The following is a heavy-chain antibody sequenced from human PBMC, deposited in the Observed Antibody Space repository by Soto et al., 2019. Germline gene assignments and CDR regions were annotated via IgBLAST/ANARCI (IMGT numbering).Heavy chain of an antibody. V-gene: IGHV4-30-2*01. D-gene: IGHD5-18*01. Sequence: PSETLSLTCAVSGGSISSGGYSWSWIRQPPGKGLEWIGYIFHSGSIYYNPSLKSRVTITVDTSKNQFSLKLSSVTAADTAVYYCARGGYSSKYYFYYGMDVWGQGTTVTVSS. CDR1: GGSISSGGYS. CDR3: ARGGYSSKYYFYYGMDV. J-gene: IGHJ6*02. CDR2: IFHSGSI.